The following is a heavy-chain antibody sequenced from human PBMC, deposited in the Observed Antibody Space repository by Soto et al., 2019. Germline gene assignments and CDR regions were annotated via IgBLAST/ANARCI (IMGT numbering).Heavy chain of an antibody. CDR3: AKDQGYTYGPSDY. CDR1: GFTFSSYA. V-gene: IGHV3-30*18. D-gene: IGHD5-18*01. CDR2: ISYDGSNE. J-gene: IGHJ4*02. Sequence: QVQLVESGGGVVQPGRSLRLSCAASGFTFSSYAMHWVRKAPGKGLEWVAVISYDGSNEYYADSVKGRFTISRDNSKNTLYLQMNSLRAEDTAVYYCAKDQGYTYGPSDYWGQGTLVTVSS.